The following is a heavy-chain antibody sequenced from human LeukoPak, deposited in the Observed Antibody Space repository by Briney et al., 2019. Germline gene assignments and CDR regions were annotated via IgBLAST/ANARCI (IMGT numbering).Heavy chain of an antibody. CDR2: IIPILGTA. D-gene: IGHD2-2*01. V-gene: IGHV1-69*13. CDR3: ARDLVGDYYGMDV. J-gene: IGHJ6*02. Sequence: GASVKVSCKASGGTFSSYAISWVRQAPGQGLEWMGGIIPILGTANYAQKFQGRVTITADESTSTAYMELSSLRSEDTAVYYCARDLVGDYYGMDVWGQGTTVTVSS. CDR1: GGTFSSYA.